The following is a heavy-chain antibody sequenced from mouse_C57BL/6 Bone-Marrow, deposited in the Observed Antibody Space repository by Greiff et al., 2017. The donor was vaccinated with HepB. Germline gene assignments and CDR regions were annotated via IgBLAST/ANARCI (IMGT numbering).Heavy chain of an antibody. J-gene: IGHJ4*01. D-gene: IGHD1-1*01. Sequence: QVQLQQPGAELVKPGASVKVSCKASGYTFTSYWMHWVKQRPGQGLEWIGRIHPSDSDTNYNQKFKGKATLTVDKSSSTAYMQLSSLTSEDSAVYYCAMETTVVATDYAMDYWGQGTSVTVSS. CDR1: GYTFTSYW. V-gene: IGHV1-74*01. CDR2: IHPSDSDT. CDR3: AMETTVVATDYAMDY.